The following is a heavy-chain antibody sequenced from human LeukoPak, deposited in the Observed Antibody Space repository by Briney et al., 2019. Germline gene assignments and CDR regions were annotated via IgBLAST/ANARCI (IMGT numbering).Heavy chain of an antibody. Sequence: SETLSLTCAVYGGSFSGYYWSWIRQPPGKGLEWIGEINHSGSTNYNPSLKSRVTISVDTSKNQFSLKLSSVTAADTAVYYCARHRASGYCSGGSCYGVRYYYYYYMDVWGKGTTVTISS. J-gene: IGHJ6*03. V-gene: IGHV4-34*01. CDR3: ARHRASGYCSGGSCYGVRYYYYYYMDV. CDR2: INHSGST. CDR1: GGSFSGYY. D-gene: IGHD2-15*01.